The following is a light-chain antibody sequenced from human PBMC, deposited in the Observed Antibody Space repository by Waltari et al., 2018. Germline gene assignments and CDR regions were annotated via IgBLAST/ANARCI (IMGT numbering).Light chain of an antibody. J-gene: IGLJ2*01. CDR3: SSYAGSNNVV. CDR1: SSYVGGYNY. V-gene: IGLV2-8*01. Sequence: QSALTHPPSASGSPGQSVTLSCTGTSSYVGGYNYVSWYQQHPGKAPKLMIYEVSKRPSGVPDRFSGSKSGNTASLTVSGLQAEDEADYYCSSYAGSNNVVFGGGTKLTVL. CDR2: EVS.